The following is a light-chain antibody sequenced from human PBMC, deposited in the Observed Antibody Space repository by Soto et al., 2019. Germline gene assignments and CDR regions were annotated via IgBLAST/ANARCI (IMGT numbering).Light chain of an antibody. J-gene: IGKJ1*01. CDR3: QQSYISPWT. CDR1: QTIVTY. CDR2: AVS. Sequence: DIQMTQSPSSLSASVGDRVTITCRASQTIVTYLNWFQQKPGKAPKVLIYAVSTLQSGVPSRFSGSGSGAAFTLTISSLQPEDFGTYYCQQSYISPWTFGQGTKVEIK. V-gene: IGKV1-39*01.